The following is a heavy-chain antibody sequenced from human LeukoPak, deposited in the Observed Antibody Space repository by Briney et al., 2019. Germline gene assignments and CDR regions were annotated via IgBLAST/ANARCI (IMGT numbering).Heavy chain of an antibody. CDR2: IYHSGST. CDR1: GYSISSGYY. CDR3: ARFSPRAMGNYLDF. J-gene: IGHJ4*02. Sequence: PSETLSLTCTVSGYSISSGYYWGWIRQPPGKGLEWIGSIYHSGSTYYNPSLKSRVILSLDKSANQFSLNLSSVTAADTAVYYCARFSPRAMGNYLDFWGQGTLVTVSS. V-gene: IGHV4-38-2*02. D-gene: IGHD7-27*01.